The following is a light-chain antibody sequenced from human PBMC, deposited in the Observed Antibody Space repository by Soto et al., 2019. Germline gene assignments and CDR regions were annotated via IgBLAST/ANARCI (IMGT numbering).Light chain of an antibody. V-gene: IGLV1-51*01. Sequence: QSVLTQPPSVSAAPGQTVTISCSGNSSNIKTQYVSWYQQLPGTAPKLLIYDGNKRPSGIPDRFSGSKSGTSATLGISGLQTGDEADYYCGTWDSSLSDVVFGGGTKLTVL. J-gene: IGLJ2*01. CDR1: SSNIKTQY. CDR3: GTWDSSLSDVV. CDR2: DGN.